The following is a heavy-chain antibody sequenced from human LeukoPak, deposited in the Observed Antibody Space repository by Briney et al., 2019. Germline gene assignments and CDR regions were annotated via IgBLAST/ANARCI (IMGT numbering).Heavy chain of an antibody. J-gene: IGHJ1*01. V-gene: IGHV4-34*01. CDR3: ARPPSGARGPKYFQH. CDR2: INHSGST. Sequence: PGGSLRLSCAASGFTFSSYAMSWIRQPPGKGLEWIGEINHSGSTNYNPSLKSRVTISVDTSKNQFSLKLSSVTAADTAVYYCARPPSGARGPKYFQHWGQGTLVTVSS. D-gene: IGHD1-26*01. CDR1: GFTFSSYA.